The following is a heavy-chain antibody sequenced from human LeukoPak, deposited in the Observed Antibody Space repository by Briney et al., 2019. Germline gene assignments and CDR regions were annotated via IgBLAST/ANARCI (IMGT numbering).Heavy chain of an antibody. D-gene: IGHD6-13*01. V-gene: IGHV3-48*03. Sequence: GGSLRLSCAASGFTFSSYEMNWVRQAPGKGLEWVSYISSSGSTIYYADSVKGRFTISRDNAKSSLYLQMNSLRAEDTAVYYCARGSSSWYDYWGQGTLVTVSS. J-gene: IGHJ4*02. CDR1: GFTFSSYE. CDR3: ARGSSSWYDY. CDR2: ISSSGSTI.